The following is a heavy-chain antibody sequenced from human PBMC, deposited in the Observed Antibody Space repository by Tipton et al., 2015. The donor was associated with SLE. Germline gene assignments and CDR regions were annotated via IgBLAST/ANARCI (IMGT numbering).Heavy chain of an antibody. D-gene: IGHD3-22*01. CDR3: ARTLPDSSGLAFDR. CDR2: IFTRGST. V-gene: IGHV4-61*02. Sequence: TLSLTCTVSGGSISSGTYYWSWIRQPAGKGLEWIGRIFTRGSTNENLSRKSRVTISKDTTKNQFSLNLSSVTAADTAVYYCARTLPDSSGLAFDRWGQGILVPVSS. J-gene: IGHJ5*02. CDR1: GGSISSGTYY.